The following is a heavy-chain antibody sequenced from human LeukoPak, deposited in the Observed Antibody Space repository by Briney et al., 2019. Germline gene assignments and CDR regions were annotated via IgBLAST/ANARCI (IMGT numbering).Heavy chain of an antibody. Sequence: SETLSLTCTVSGGSISRGGYYWSWIRQHPGKGLEWIGYIYCSGSTYYNPSLKSRVTISVDTSKNQFSLKLSSVTAADTAVYYCARMPAVPYSGYGGHQPDYWGQGTLVTVSS. CDR3: ARMPAVPYSGYGGHQPDY. V-gene: IGHV4-31*03. D-gene: IGHD5-12*01. J-gene: IGHJ4*02. CDR1: GGSISRGGYY. CDR2: IYCSGST.